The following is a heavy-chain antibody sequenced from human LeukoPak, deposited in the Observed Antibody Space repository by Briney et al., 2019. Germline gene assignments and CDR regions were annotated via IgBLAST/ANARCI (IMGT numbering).Heavy chain of an antibody. CDR2: IYPGDSDT. V-gene: IGHV5-51*01. CDR3: ARNMGAGSSSWHFDL. J-gene: IGHJ2*01. Sequence: GESLQISCKGSCYSFTNYWIDWVRQMPGKGLEWMGTIYPGDSDTRYSPSFQGQVTISADKSISTAYLQWSSLKASDTAIYYCARNMGAGSSSWHFDLWGRGTLVTVSS. D-gene: IGHD6-6*01. CDR1: CYSFTNYW.